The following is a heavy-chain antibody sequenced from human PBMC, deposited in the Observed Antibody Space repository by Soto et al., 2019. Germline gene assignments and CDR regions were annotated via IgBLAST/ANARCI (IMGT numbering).Heavy chain of an antibody. V-gene: IGHV1-2*02. J-gene: IGHJ5*02. CDR3: ARENVAASGTRNWFDP. CDR1: GYTFTGYY. CDR2: INPNSGGT. Sequence: ASVKVSCKASGYTFTGYYMHWVRQAPGQGLEWMGWINPNSGGTNYAQKFQGRVTMTRDTSISTAYMELSRLRSDDTAVYYCARENVAASGTRNWFDPWGQGTLVTVSS. D-gene: IGHD6-13*01.